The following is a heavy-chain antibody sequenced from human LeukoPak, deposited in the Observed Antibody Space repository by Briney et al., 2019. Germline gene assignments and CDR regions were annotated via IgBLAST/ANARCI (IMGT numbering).Heavy chain of an antibody. CDR2: IYTSGST. Sequence: PSETLSLTCTVSGGSISSGSYYWSWIRQPAGKGLEWIGRIYTSGSTNYNPSLKSRVTISVDTSKNQFSLKLSSVTAADTAVYYCAREQVVYYYYYYMDVWGKGTTVTISS. V-gene: IGHV4-61*02. CDR3: AREQVVYYYYYYMDV. J-gene: IGHJ6*03. D-gene: IGHD2-15*01. CDR1: GGSISSGSYY.